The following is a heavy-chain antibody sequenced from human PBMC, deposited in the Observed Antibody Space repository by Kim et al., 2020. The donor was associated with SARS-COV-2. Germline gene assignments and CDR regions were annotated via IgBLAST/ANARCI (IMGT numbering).Heavy chain of an antibody. CDR1: GYSFTSYW. CDR2: IYPGDSDT. V-gene: IGHV5-51*01. Sequence: GESLKISCKGSGYSFTSYWIGWVRQMPGKGLEWMGIIYPGDSDTRYSPSFRGQVTISADKSFSTAYLQWSSLKASDTAMYYCARLYDSSGSAVAVFDYWGQGTLVTVSS. CDR3: ARLYDSSGSAVAVFDY. D-gene: IGHD3-22*01. J-gene: IGHJ4*02.